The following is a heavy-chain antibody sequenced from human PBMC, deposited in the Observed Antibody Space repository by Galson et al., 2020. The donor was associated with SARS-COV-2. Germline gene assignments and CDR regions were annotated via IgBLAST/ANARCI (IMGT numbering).Heavy chain of an antibody. CDR3: ARDLRLYYFDY. V-gene: IGHV3-21*01. CDR2: ISTTGSSI. J-gene: IGHJ4*02. CDR1: GFTFSSYY. Sequence: GESLKISCAASGFTFSSYYMNWVRQAPGKGLEWVSSISTTGSSIYYADSVKGRFTISRDNAKNSLYLQMNSLRAEDTAVYYCARDLRLYYFDYWGQGTLVTVSS.